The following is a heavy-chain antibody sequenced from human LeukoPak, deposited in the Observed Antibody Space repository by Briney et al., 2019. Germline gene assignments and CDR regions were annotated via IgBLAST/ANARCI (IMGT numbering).Heavy chain of an antibody. CDR2: ISSDGSTT. J-gene: IGHJ4*02. CDR1: GFAFTTYC. Sequence: GGSLRLSCAASGFAFTTYCMHWVRQAPGKGLVWVSRISSDGSTTSYADSVKGRFTISRDNSKNTLYLQMNSLRAEDTAIYYCAEEVGNTYPTFDYWGQGTLVTVSS. D-gene: IGHD1-26*01. V-gene: IGHV3-74*01. CDR3: AEEVGNTYPTFDY.